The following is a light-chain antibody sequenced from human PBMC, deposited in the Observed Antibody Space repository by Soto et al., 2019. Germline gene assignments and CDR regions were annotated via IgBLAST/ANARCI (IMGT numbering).Light chain of an antibody. CDR1: SSDVGSNNR. V-gene: IGLV2-18*02. J-gene: IGLJ1*01. Sequence: QSVLTQPPSVSGSPGQSVAISCTGTSSDVGSNNRVSWYQQPPGSAPKLIIYDVSNRPSGVPDRFSGSKSANTASLTISGLQTEYEADYYCSSYTTSNTYVFGTGTKVTVL. CDR2: DVS. CDR3: SSYTTSNTYV.